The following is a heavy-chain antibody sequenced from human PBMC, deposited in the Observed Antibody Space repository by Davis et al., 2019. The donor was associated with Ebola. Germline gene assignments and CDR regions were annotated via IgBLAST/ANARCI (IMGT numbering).Heavy chain of an antibody. CDR2: IYYSGST. D-gene: IGHD5-18*01. V-gene: IGHV4-59*12. CDR1: GGSISSYY. CDR3: ARGGYSYGYPKLDY. J-gene: IGHJ4*02. Sequence: PSETLSLTCTVSGGSISSYYWSWIRQPPGKGLEWIGYIYYSGSTNYNPSLKSRVTMSVDTSKNQFSLKLSSVTAADTAVYYCARGGYSYGYPKLDYWGQGTLVTVSS.